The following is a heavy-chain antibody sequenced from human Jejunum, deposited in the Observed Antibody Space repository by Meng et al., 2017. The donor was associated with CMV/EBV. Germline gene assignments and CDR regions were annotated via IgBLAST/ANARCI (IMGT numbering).Heavy chain of an antibody. CDR3: ARLSSYSSAYGY. CDR2: VSPNSDNA. Sequence: SCKASGYGFMTYDISWVRQAPGQGLEWMGWVSPNSDNAGYAQRFQGRVTFSRNSAISTAYMEVSSLTYEDTAVYYCARLSSYSSAYGYWGQGTLVTVSS. J-gene: IGHJ4*02. D-gene: IGHD5-18*01. CDR1: GYGFMTYD. V-gene: IGHV1-8*03.